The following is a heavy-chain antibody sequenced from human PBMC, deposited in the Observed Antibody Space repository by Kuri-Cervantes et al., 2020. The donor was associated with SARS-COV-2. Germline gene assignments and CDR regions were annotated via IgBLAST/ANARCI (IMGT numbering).Heavy chain of an antibody. CDR2: ISSSGSTI. CDR1: GFTFSSYD. D-gene: IGHD3-3*01. Sequence: GGSLRLSCAASGFTFSSYDMHWVRQAPGKELEWVSYISSSGSTIYYADSVKGRFTISRDNAKNSLYLQMNSLRAEDTAVYYCARDSSRITIFGVVTRYGMDVWGQGTTVTVSS. J-gene: IGHJ6*02. CDR3: ARDSSRITIFGVVTRYGMDV. V-gene: IGHV3-48*03.